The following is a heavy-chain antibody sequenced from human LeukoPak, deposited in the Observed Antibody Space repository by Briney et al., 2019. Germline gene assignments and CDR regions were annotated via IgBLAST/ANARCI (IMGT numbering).Heavy chain of an antibody. CDR1: GGSFSGYY. J-gene: IGHJ6*03. V-gene: IGHV4-34*01. CDR3: AREERARSPRLGQYSGTYYYYYYMDV. CDR2: INHSGST. Sequence: PSETLSLTYAVYGGSFSGYYWSWIRQPPGKGLEWIGEINHSGSTNYNPSLKSRVTISVDTSKNQFSLKLSSVTAADTAVYYCAREERARSPRLGQYSGTYYYYYYMDVWGEGTTVTISS. D-gene: IGHD1-26*01.